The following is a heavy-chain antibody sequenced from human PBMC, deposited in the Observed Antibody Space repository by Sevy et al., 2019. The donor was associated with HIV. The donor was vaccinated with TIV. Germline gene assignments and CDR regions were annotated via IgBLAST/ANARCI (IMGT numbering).Heavy chain of an antibody. Sequence: SETLSLTCTVSGGSISSGGYYWSWIRQHPGKGLEWIGYIYYSGSTYYNPSLKSRVTISVDTSKNQFSLKLSSVTAADTGVYYCARAGRRYDSSGYYYVGDAFDIWGQGTMVSV. CDR2: IYYSGST. V-gene: IGHV4-31*03. D-gene: IGHD3-22*01. CDR1: GGSISSGGYY. J-gene: IGHJ3*02. CDR3: ARAGRRYDSSGYYYVGDAFDI.